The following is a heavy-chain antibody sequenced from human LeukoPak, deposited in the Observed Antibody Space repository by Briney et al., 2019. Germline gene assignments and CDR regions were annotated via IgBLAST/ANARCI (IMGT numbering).Heavy chain of an antibody. Sequence: GRSLRLSXAASGFTFSSYAMSWVRQAPGKGLEWVSAISGSGGSTYYADSVKGRFTISRDNSKNTLYLQMNSLRAEDTAVYYCAKDFVYSYGYWGQGTLVTVSS. V-gene: IGHV3-23*01. D-gene: IGHD5-18*01. J-gene: IGHJ4*02. CDR1: GFTFSSYA. CDR2: ISGSGGST. CDR3: AKDFVYSYGY.